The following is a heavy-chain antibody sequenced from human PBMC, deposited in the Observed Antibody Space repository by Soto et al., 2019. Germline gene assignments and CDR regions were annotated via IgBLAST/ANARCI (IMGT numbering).Heavy chain of an antibody. V-gene: IGHV1-69*13. Sequence: SAVKVSFKSSGGTFTSYAISWVLQAPGQGLEWMGGIIPIFGTANYAQKFQGRVTITADESTSTAYMELSSLRSEDTAVYYCAGGSRYYYYGMDVWGQGTTVTVSS. D-gene: IGHD3-16*01. J-gene: IGHJ6*02. CDR1: GGTFTSYA. CDR3: AGGSRYYYYGMDV. CDR2: IIPIFGTA.